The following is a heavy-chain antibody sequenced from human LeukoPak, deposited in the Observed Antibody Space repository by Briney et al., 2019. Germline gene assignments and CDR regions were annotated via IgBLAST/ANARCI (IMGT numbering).Heavy chain of an antibody. CDR3: ARLDSYGPHDY. CDR1: GDSISSSTYY. V-gene: IGHV4-39*01. J-gene: IGHJ4*02. Sequence: SETLSLTCTVSGDSISSSTYYWGWIRQPPGKGLEWIGSIYYSGSTYYNPSLKSRVTIFVDTSKNQFSLKLSAVDTADTAVYYCARLDSYGPHDYWGQGTLVTVSS. CDR2: IYYSGST. D-gene: IGHD5-18*01.